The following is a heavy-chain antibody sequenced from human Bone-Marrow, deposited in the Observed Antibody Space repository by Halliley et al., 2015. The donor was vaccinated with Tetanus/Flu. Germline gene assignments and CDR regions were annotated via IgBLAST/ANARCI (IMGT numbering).Heavy chain of an antibody. CDR2: IYSGPST. Sequence: QLVQSGGGLIQPGGSVRLSCAASGFTVSSNYMSWVRQAPGKGLEWVSLIYSGPSTYDAETHYADSVKGRFTISRYNRKNTLYLQLHSLRAEDTAVYYCARSYPSYNYGMDAWGQGTTVTVSS. CDR1: GFTVSSNY. J-gene: IGHJ6*02. CDR3: ARSYPSYNYGMDA. V-gene: IGHV3-53*01. D-gene: IGHD2-21*01.